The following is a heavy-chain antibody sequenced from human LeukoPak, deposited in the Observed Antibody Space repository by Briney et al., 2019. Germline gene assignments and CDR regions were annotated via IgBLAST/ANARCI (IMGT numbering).Heavy chain of an antibody. V-gene: IGHV3-20*01. CDR1: GFTFDDYG. CDR2: INWNGGST. Sequence: GGSLRLSCAASGFTFDDYGMSWVRQAPGKGLEWVSGINWNGGSTGYADSVKGRFTISRDNAKNSLYLQMNSLRAEDTALYHCARGPLSNYEFDYWGQGTLVTVSS. J-gene: IGHJ4*02. D-gene: IGHD4-11*01. CDR3: ARGPLSNYEFDY.